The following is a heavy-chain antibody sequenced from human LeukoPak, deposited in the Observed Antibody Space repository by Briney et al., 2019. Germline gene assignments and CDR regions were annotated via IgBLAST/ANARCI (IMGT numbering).Heavy chain of an antibody. CDR1: GGTFSSYA. J-gene: IGHJ4*02. CDR3: ATSTAAGTF. V-gene: IGHV1-18*01. CDR2: ISAYNGNT. Sequence: ASVKVSCKASGGTFSSYAISWVRQAPGQGLEWMGGISAYNGNTNYAQKLQGRVTMTTDTSTSTAYMELRSLRSDDTAVYYCATSTAAGTFWGQGTLVTVSS. D-gene: IGHD6-13*01.